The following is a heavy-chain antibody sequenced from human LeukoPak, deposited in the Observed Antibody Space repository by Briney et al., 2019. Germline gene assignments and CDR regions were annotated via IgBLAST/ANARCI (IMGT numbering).Heavy chain of an antibody. CDR3: ATRGYTYGNFDY. D-gene: IGHD5-18*01. CDR1: GFSFSSYP. Sequence: GGSLTLSCAASGFSFSSYPMSWVRQAPGKGLEWVSAISGSGGSTYYADSVKGRFTISRDNSKKTLYLQMSSLRAEDTAVYYCATRGYTYGNFDYGGQGTRVTVSS. J-gene: IGHJ4*02. CDR2: ISGSGGST. V-gene: IGHV3-23*01.